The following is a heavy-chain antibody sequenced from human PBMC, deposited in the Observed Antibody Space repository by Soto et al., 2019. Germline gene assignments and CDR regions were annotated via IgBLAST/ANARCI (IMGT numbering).Heavy chain of an antibody. CDR3: ASARVAAQFWDY. Sequence: ASVKVSCKASGYTFTSYGISWVRQAPGQGLEWMGWISAYNGNTNYAQKLQGRVTMTTDTSTRTAYMELRSLRSDATAVYYCASARVAAQFWDYWGQGTQVSVSS. CDR1: GYTFTSYG. V-gene: IGHV1-18*04. J-gene: IGHJ4*02. D-gene: IGHD6-6*01. CDR2: ISAYNGNT.